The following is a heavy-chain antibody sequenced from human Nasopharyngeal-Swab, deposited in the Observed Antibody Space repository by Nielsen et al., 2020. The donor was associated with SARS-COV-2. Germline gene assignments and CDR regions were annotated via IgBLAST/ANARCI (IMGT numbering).Heavy chain of an antibody. CDR3: ARAIFGVVIIFNYYYMDV. CDR2: INHSGST. V-gene: IGHV4-34*01. J-gene: IGHJ6*03. Sequence: WIRQPPGKGLEWIGEINHSGSTNYNPSLKSRDTISVDTSKNQFSLKLSSVTAADTAVYYCARAIFGVVIIFNYYYMDVWGKGTTVTVSS. D-gene: IGHD3-3*01.